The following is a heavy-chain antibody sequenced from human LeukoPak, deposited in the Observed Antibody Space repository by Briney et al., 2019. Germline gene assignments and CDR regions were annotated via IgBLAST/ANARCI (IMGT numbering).Heavy chain of an antibody. V-gene: IGHV3-48*03. CDR1: GFTFSSYE. Sequence: TGGSLRLSCAASGFTFSSYEMNCVRQDPGKGREWVSYISSSGSTIYYADSVKGRFTISRDNARNSLFLQMNSLRVEDTAVYYCASQSYARFDPWGQGTLVTVSS. CDR3: ASQSYARFDP. CDR2: ISSSGSTI. J-gene: IGHJ5*02. D-gene: IGHD3-16*01.